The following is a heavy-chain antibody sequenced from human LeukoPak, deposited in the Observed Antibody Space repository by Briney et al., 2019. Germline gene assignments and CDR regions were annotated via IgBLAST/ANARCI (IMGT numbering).Heavy chain of an antibody. Sequence: PSETLSLTCTVSGGSISSYYWSWIRQPLGKGLEWIGYIFYSGSTTYNPSLESRVTISVDTSKNQFSLKLSSVTAADTAVYYCASLFDGVDVWGQGTTVTVSS. V-gene: IGHV4-59*08. CDR2: IFYSGST. CDR1: GGSISSYY. J-gene: IGHJ6*02. CDR3: ASLFDGVDV.